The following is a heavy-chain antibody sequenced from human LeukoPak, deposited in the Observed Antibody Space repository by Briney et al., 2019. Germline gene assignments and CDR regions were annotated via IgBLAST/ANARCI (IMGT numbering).Heavy chain of an antibody. CDR1: GFTFSSSD. J-gene: IGHJ4*02. Sequence: GGSLRRSCAASGFTFSSSDMNWVRQAPGKGLEWVSFISSSSGTIYYADSVKGRFTMSRDKAKNSLYLQMNSLRDEDTAVYYCARGPLGWSDYWGQGTLVTVSS. V-gene: IGHV3-48*02. CDR2: ISSSSGTI. CDR3: ARGPLGWSDY. D-gene: IGHD1-26*01.